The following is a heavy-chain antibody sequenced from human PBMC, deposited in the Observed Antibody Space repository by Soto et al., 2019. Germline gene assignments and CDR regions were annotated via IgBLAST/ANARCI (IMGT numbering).Heavy chain of an antibody. J-gene: IGHJ3*02. D-gene: IGHD4-17*01. CDR2: IYYSGST. V-gene: IGHV4-30-4*01. CDR1: CGSISSGDYY. CDR3: ARATPGDYVRNGAFDI. Sequence: SETLSLTCTVSCGSISSGDYYWSWIRQPPGKGLEWIGYIYYSGSTYYNPSLKSRVTISVDTSKNQFSLKLSSVTAADTAVYYCARATPGDYVRNGAFDIWGQGTMVT.